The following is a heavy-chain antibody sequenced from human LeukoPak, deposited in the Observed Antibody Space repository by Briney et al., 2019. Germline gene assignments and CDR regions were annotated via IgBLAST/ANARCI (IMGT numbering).Heavy chain of an antibody. CDR1: GFTFSSHA. V-gene: IGHV3-23*01. CDR3: AKDHGLYSSSWYDY. J-gene: IGHJ4*02. CDR2: ISGSGGST. Sequence: GGSLRLSCAASGFTFSSHAMSWVRQAPGKGLEWVSAISGSGGSTYYADSVKGRFTISRDNSKNTLYLQMNGLRAEDTAVYYCAKDHGLYSSSWYDYWGQGTLVTVSS. D-gene: IGHD6-13*01.